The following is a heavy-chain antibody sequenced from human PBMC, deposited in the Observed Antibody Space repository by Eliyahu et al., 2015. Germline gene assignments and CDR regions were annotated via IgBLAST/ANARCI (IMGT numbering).Heavy chain of an antibody. CDR2: IYSGGNT. CDR1: GFSVSNDY. J-gene: IGHJ4*02. V-gene: IGHV3-53*01. Sequence: EVQLVESGGGLIQPGGSLRLXCAAAGFSVSNDYMCWVRQAPGKGLEWVSLIYSGGNTYYADSVKGRFTISRDNSKNTVYLQMNSLRAEDTAVYYCARHDYLEYWGQGILVTVSS. CDR3: ARHDYLEY.